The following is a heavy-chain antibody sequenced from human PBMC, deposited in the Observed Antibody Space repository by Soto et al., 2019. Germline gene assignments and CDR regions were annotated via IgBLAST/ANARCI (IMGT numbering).Heavy chain of an antibody. D-gene: IGHD3-16*01. CDR3: ARRHLAVAVSPWFDP. CDR2: IDSSGEK. Sequence: QVTLKESGPVLVKPTEPLTLRCTVSGLSITDSEMGVSWIRQPPGKALEWLAHIDSSGEKSYRTFLKSRLAITKDTSKSPIVLIMTSMDPADTATYYCARRHLAVAVSPWFDPWGQGILVTVSS. V-gene: IGHV2-26*01. CDR1: GLSITDSEMG. J-gene: IGHJ5*02.